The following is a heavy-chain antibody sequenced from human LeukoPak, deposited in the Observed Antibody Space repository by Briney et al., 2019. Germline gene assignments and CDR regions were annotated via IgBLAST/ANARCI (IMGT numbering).Heavy chain of an antibody. J-gene: IGHJ4*02. CDR1: GGSISSYY. CDR3: AGGSGLPHFDY. V-gene: IGHV4-59*01. D-gene: IGHD3-10*01. CDR2: IYYSGTT. Sequence: SETLSLTCTVSGGSISSYYWSWIRQPPGKGLEWIRYIYYSGTTNYNPSLKSRVTISVDTSKNQFSLKLTSVTAADTAVYYCAGGSGLPHFDYWGQGTLVTVSS.